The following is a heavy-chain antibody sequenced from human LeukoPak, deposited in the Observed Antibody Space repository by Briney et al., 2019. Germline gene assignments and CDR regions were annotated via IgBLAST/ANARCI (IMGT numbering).Heavy chain of an antibody. CDR2: TYYRSKWNN. J-gene: IGHJ4*02. CDR1: GDSVSSNSVA. Sequence: SQSLSLTCAISGDSVSSNSVAWNWIRQSPSRGLEWLGRTYYRSKWNNEYAESVRSRITINPDTSKNQFSLQLDSVTPEDTAVYYCARERYYFDYWGQGTLVTVSS. V-gene: IGHV6-1*01. CDR3: ARERYYFDY.